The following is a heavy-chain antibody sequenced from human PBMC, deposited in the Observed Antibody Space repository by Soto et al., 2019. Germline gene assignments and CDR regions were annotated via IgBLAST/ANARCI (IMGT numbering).Heavy chain of an antibody. Sequence: QVQLVQSGAEVKKPGASVKVSCKASGYTFTSYGISWVRQAPGQGREWMGWISAYNGNTNYAQKLQGRVTMTTDTSTSTAYMELRSLRSDDTAVYYCARDGSGEHIVVVPAASDIWGQGTMVTVSS. D-gene: IGHD2-2*01. J-gene: IGHJ3*02. CDR1: GYTFTSYG. CDR2: ISAYNGNT. V-gene: IGHV1-18*01. CDR3: ARDGSGEHIVVVPAASDI.